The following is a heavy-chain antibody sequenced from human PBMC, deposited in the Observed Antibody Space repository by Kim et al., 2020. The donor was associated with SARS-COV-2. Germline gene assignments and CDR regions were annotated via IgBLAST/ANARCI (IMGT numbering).Heavy chain of an antibody. J-gene: IGHJ3*02. CDR2: INHSGST. CDR1: GGSFSGYY. V-gene: IGHV4-34*01. D-gene: IGHD1-1*01. Sequence: SETLSLTCAVYGGSFSGYYWSWIRQPPGKGLEWIGEINHSGSTNYNPSLKSRVTISVDTSKNQFSLKLSSVTAADTAVYYCARGASGTTGTTSAFDIWGQGTMVTVSS. CDR3: ARGASGTTGTTSAFDI.